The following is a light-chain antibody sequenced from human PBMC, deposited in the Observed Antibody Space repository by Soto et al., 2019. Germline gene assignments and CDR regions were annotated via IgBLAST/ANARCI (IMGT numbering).Light chain of an antibody. CDR1: QSVSSN. J-gene: IGKJ1*01. V-gene: IGKV3-15*01. Sequence: IVMTQSPATLSVSPGERATLSCRASQSVSSNLAWYQQKPGRAPRLLIYGASTRATVIPARFSGSGSGTEFTLTISSLQSEDFAVYYCQQYNNWPPWTFGQGTKVDI. CDR3: QQYNNWPPWT. CDR2: GAS.